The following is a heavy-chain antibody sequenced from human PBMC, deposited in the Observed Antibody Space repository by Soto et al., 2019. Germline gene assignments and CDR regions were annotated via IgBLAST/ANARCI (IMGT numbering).Heavy chain of an antibody. CDR3: VRAKAGVTQWLVEYGLDV. V-gene: IGHV3-66*01. CDR2: IFSDGNT. J-gene: IGHJ6*02. CDR1: EFSVSTNY. D-gene: IGHD6-19*01. Sequence: EGHLVVSGGGLVQPGGSLRLSCAASEFSVSTNYMSWVRQAPGKGLESVSVIFSDGNTYYADSVKGRFTISRDNSKNTLNLQMDSLRVEDTAVYYCVRAKAGVTQWLVEYGLDVWGQGTTVTVSS.